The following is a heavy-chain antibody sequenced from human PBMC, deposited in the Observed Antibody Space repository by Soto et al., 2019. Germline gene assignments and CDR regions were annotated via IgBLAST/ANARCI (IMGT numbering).Heavy chain of an antibody. CDR3: ARDSYSGYDDWFDP. Sequence: SGTLSLTFTVSGGSISSYYWSWIRQPPGKGLEWIGYIYYSGSTNYNPSLKSRVTISVDTSKNQFSLKLSSVTAADTAVYYCARDSYSGYDDWFDPWGQGTLVTVSS. CDR2: IYYSGST. J-gene: IGHJ5*02. D-gene: IGHD5-12*01. CDR1: GGSISSYY. V-gene: IGHV4-59*01.